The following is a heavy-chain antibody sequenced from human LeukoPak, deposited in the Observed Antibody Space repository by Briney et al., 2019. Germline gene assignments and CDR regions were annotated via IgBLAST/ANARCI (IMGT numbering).Heavy chain of an antibody. CDR2: IYSGGST. CDR1: GFTVSSNY. J-gene: IGHJ4*02. D-gene: IGHD5-18*01. V-gene: IGHV3-66*02. Sequence: PGGSLRLSCAASGFTVSSNYMSWVRQAPGKGLEWVSVIYSGGSTYYADSVKGRFTISRDNSKNTLYLQMNSLRAEDTAVYYCARDRGYSYGPPSYYFDYWGQGTLVTVSS. CDR3: ARDRGYSYGPPSYYFDY.